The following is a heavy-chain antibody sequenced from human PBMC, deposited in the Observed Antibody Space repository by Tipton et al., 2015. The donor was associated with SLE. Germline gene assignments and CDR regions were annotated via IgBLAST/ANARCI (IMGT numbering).Heavy chain of an antibody. J-gene: IGHJ4*02. D-gene: IGHD2/OR15-2a*01. CDR3: TKATRNMVDY. CDR1: GFTFDDYA. CDR2: INSDGSST. V-gene: IGHV3-74*01. Sequence: SLRLSCAASGFTFDDYAMHWVRQAPGKGLVWVSRINSDGSSTSYADSVKGRFTISRDNAKNTLYLQMHSLRSEDTAVYFCTKATRNMVDYWGQGTLVSVSS.